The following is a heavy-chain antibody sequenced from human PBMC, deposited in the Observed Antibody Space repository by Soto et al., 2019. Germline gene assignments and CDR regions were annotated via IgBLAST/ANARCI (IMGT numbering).Heavy chain of an antibody. J-gene: IGHJ6*02. CDR2: INPSGGST. Sequence: ASVKVSCKASGYTFTSYYMHWVRQAPGQGLEWMGIINPSGGSTSYAQKFQGRVTMTRDTSTSTVYMELSSLRSEDTAVYYCARDPEGAASSVYYYYGIDGWGQGTTVTFSS. CDR3: ARDPEGAASSVYYYYGIDG. V-gene: IGHV1-46*01. D-gene: IGHD2-15*01. CDR1: GYTFTSYY.